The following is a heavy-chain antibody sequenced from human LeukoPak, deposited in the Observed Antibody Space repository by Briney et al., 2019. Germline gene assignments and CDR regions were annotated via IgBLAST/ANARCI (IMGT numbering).Heavy chain of an antibody. Sequence: PGGSLRLSCAASGFTFSSHSMHWVRQAPGKGLVWVSRINRDGKITRYADSVEGRFTISRDNAKNSLYLQMSSLRAEDTAVYYCAREKGTIGYYMDVWGKGTTVTVSS. CDR3: AREKGTIGYYMDV. J-gene: IGHJ6*03. CDR2: INRDGKIT. V-gene: IGHV3-74*01. D-gene: IGHD2-8*01. CDR1: GFTFSSHS.